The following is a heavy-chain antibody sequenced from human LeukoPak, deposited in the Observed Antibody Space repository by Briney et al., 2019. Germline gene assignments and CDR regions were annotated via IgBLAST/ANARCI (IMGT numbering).Heavy chain of an antibody. V-gene: IGHV4-39*07. J-gene: IGHJ4*02. CDR1: GGSISSSSYY. CDR2: FHYSGST. Sequence: SETLSLTCSASGGSISSSSYYWGWIRQPPGKGLEWIGTFHYSGSTYYNPSLKSRVTISVNMSKNQFSPKLISVTAADTAVYYCARLYRKTYKWNDQPDYWGQGTLVTVSS. CDR3: ARLYRKTYKWNDQPDY. D-gene: IGHD1-20*01.